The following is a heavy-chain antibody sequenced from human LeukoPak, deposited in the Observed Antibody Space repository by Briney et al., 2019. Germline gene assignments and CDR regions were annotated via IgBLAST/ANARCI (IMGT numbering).Heavy chain of an antibody. CDR1: GYSISSGYY. J-gene: IGHJ4*02. CDR3: ARVDFWSGVDY. Sequence: PSETLSLTCTVSGYSISSGYYWGWIRQPPGKGLEWIGSIYHSGSTYYNPSLKSRVTISVDASKNQFSLKLSSVTAADTAVYYCARVDFWSGVDYWGQGTLVTVSS. CDR2: IYHSGST. D-gene: IGHD3-3*01. V-gene: IGHV4-38-2*02.